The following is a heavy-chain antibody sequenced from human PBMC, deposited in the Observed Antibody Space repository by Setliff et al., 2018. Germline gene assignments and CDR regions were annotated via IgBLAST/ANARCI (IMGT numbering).Heavy chain of an antibody. V-gene: IGHV4-38-2*02. J-gene: IGHJ4*02. Sequence: SETLSLTCTVSGYSISSGYIWGWIRQPPGKGLEWVGNIGHTGSINYNPSLKSRLTISRDTSKNQVSLKLNSVTATDTAVYYCARDLGHGGDSDYWGQGILVTVS. CDR1: GYSISSGYI. CDR2: IGHTGSI. D-gene: IGHD2-21*02. CDR3: ARDLGHGGDSDY.